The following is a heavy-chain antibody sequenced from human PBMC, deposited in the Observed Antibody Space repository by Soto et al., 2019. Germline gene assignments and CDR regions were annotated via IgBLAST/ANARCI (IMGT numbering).Heavy chain of an antibody. Sequence: SETLSLTCTVSGGSISNYYWSWIRQPPGKGLDWIGYIYYSGSTNYNPSLKSRVTISVDTSKNQFSLKLSSVTAADTAVYYCAGFQEGWYYDSSGHRGFDPWGQGTLVTVSS. J-gene: IGHJ5*02. V-gene: IGHV4-59*12. CDR1: GGSISNYY. CDR2: IYYSGST. CDR3: AGFQEGWYYDSSGHRGFDP. D-gene: IGHD3-22*01.